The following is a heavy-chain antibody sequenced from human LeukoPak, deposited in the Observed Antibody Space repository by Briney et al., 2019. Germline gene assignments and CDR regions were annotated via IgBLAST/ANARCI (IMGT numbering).Heavy chain of an antibody. V-gene: IGHV1-2*02. Sequence: GASVKVSCKASGYTFTGYYMHWVRQAPGQGLEWMGWINPNSGGTNYAQKFQGRVTMTRDTSMSTAYMELSRLRSDDTAVYYCARAPFYDYVWGSYPPSDYWGQGTLVTVSS. CDR1: GYTFTGYY. CDR2: INPNSGGT. CDR3: ARAPFYDYVWGSYPPSDY. D-gene: IGHD3-16*01. J-gene: IGHJ4*02.